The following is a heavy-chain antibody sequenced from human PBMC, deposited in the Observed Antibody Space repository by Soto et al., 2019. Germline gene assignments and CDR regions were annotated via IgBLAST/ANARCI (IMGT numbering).Heavy chain of an antibody. D-gene: IGHD6-19*01. CDR2: MSGDGGVT. J-gene: IGHJ4*02. V-gene: IGHV3-23*01. CDR1: GFTFSNYG. CDR3: AKIDKCNPHSSGWATRFDY. Sequence: VQLLESGGGLVQPGGSLRLSCAASGFTFSNYGITWVRPAQGQGLEWVSGMSGDGGVTDYTDSVKGRFTISRDISKNTLYLNMNSLRAEDTAVYYWAKIDKCNPHSSGWATRFDYWGQGTLVTVYS.